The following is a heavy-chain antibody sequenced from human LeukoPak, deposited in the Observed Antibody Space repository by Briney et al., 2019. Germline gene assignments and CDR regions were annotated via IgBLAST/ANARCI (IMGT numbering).Heavy chain of an antibody. D-gene: IGHD2-15*01. CDR2: ISFSSTYI. Sequence: GGSLRLSCAASGFSFSGHDMNWVRQAPGKGLEWVSSISFSSTYIYYADSVRGRFTISRDNSKNTLYLQMNSLRVEDTAVYYCAKLAGGSCSGSSCPDFDSWGQGTLVTVSS. V-gene: IGHV3-21*04. J-gene: IGHJ4*02. CDR3: AKLAGGSCSGSSCPDFDS. CDR1: GFSFSGHD.